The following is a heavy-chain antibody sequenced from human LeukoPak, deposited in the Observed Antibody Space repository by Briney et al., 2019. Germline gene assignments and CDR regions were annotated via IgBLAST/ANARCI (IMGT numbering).Heavy chain of an antibody. J-gene: IGHJ4*02. D-gene: IGHD5-18*01. Sequence: GGSLRLSCAVSGFTFSTFAMNWVRQAPGKGLEWVSSITSSSSYIYYIDSVKGRFTISRDNAKNSLYLQMNSLRAEDTAVYYCARDSGHSYGFDYWGQGTLVTVSS. CDR2: ITSSSSYI. CDR1: GFTFSTFA. V-gene: IGHV3-21*01. CDR3: ARDSGHSYGFDY.